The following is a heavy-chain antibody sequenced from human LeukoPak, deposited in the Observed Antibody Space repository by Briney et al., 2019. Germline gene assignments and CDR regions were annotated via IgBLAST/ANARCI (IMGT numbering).Heavy chain of an antibody. Sequence: GRSLRLSCAASGFIFNTYSMNWVRQVPGKGLEWVSSISGSSDYIYYADSVKGRFTISRDNAKNSLFLQMNSLRAEDTAVYYCARDYDGDYWGQGTLVTVSS. D-gene: IGHD3-22*01. V-gene: IGHV3-21*01. J-gene: IGHJ4*02. CDR3: ARDYDGDY. CDR2: ISGSSDYI. CDR1: GFIFNTYS.